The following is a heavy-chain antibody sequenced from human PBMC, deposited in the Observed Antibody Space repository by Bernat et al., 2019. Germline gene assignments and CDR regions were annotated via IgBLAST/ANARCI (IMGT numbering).Heavy chain of an antibody. J-gene: IGHJ5*02. V-gene: IGHV4-39*01. CDR2: IYYSGNT. CDR3: ARHGSIVVAPNPKGFDP. D-gene: IGHD2-2*01. Sequence: QLQVQESGPGLVKPSETLSLTCTVSGGSISSSSTYFWGWIRQPPGKGLGWVGSIYYSGNTYYNPSLKSRVTISGDTSKSQFSMELSFVTAADTAVYYCARHGSIVVAPNPKGFDPWGQGTLVTVSS. CDR1: GGSISSSSTYF.